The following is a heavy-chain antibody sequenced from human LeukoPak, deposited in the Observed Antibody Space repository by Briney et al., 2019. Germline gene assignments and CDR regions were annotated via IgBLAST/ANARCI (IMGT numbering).Heavy chain of an antibody. D-gene: IGHD1/OR15-1a*01. V-gene: IGHV3-48*04. CDR3: ARVSGGRTEYFDS. J-gene: IGHJ4*02. CDR1: GSTFSSYS. Sequence: PGGSLRLSCAASGSTFSSYSMNWVRQAPGMGLQWVSYITGSSRLIYYADSVKGRFTISRDNAKTSLYLQMNSLRAEDTAVYYCARVSGGRTEYFDSWGQGTLVTVSS. CDR2: ITGSSRLI.